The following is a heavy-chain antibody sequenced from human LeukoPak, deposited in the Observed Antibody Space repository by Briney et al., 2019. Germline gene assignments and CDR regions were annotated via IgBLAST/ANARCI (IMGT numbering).Heavy chain of an antibody. CDR1: GYSISSGNY. CDR2: IYHSGST. Sequence: SETLSLTCSVSGYSISSGNYWGWIRLPPGKGLQWIGSIYHSGSTYYNPSLKSRVTIEVDTSNKQFSLKLSSVTAADTAEYYCARDPTRGRIAAAGTADSLNWFDPWGQGTLVTVSS. CDR3: ARDPTRGRIAAAGTADSLNWFDP. J-gene: IGHJ5*02. D-gene: IGHD6-13*01. V-gene: IGHV4-38-2*02.